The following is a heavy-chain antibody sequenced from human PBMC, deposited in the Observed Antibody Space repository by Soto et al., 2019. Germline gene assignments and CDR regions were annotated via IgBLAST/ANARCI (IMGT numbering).Heavy chain of an antibody. D-gene: IGHD6-6*01. Sequence: GGALRVSCADSGFTCSSYDMHWVRQATGKGLEWVSAIGTAGDTYYPGSVKGRFTISRENAKNSLYLQMNSLRAGDTAVYYCARGGSSSSDYYYGMDVWGQGTTVTVSS. V-gene: IGHV3-13*01. CDR2: IGTAGDT. J-gene: IGHJ6*02. CDR3: ARGGSSSSDYYYGMDV. CDR1: GFTCSSYD.